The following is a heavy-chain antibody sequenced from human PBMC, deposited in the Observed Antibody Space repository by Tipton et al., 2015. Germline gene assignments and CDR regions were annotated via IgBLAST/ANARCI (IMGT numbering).Heavy chain of an antibody. D-gene: IGHD6-19*01. CDR1: GDSISRSTTYF. Sequence: TLSLTCTVSGDSISRSTTYFWGWIRQAPGKGLEWVGTIYFNGITYYNPSLKTRFTISVDTSENQFSLNLNSVTAADTAVYYCARQQSGPWLARQFFDYWGQGILVTVSS. J-gene: IGHJ4*02. CDR2: IYFNGIT. V-gene: IGHV4-39*01. CDR3: ARQQSGPWLARQFFDY.